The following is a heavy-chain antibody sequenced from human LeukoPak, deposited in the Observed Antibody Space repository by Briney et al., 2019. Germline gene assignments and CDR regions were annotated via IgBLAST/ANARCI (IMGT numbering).Heavy chain of an antibody. CDR2: INPNSGDT. D-gene: IGHD2-21*02. Sequence: GASVKVSCKASGYTFTDYYIHWVRQAPGQGLEWMGWINPNSGDTNYAQKFQGWVTMTRDMSISTAYMELSRLRSDDTAIYYCARTVTATSLLFDYWGQGTLVTVSS. V-gene: IGHV1-2*04. CDR1: GYTFTDYY. J-gene: IGHJ4*02. CDR3: ARTVTATSLLFDY.